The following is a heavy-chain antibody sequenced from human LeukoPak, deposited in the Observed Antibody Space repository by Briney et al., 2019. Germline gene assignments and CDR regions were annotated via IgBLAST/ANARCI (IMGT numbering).Heavy chain of an antibody. V-gene: IGHV4-39*07. CDR3: ARMRRAREIAAAEDY. D-gene: IGHD6-13*01. Sequence: SETLSLTCTVSGDSISSSSHFWGWIRQPPGKGLEWIGSIYYNGNTFYNPSLKSRVTISLDASKNQFSLKLTSVTAADTAVYYCARMRRAREIAAAEDYWGQGTLVTVSS. CDR2: IYYNGNT. J-gene: IGHJ4*02. CDR1: GDSISSSSHF.